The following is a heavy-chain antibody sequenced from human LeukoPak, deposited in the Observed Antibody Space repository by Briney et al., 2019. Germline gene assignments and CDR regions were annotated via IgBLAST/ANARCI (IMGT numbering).Heavy chain of an antibody. CDR2: INPSGGST. CDR1: GYNFISYY. CDR3: AREDVVLVDAVRYYYYGMDV. J-gene: IGHJ6*02. Sequence: ASVKVSCKASGYNFISYYMHWVRQAPGQGLGWRVIINPSGGSTSYAQKFQDRVTMTRDTSTSTVYMELSSLKSEDTAVYYCAREDVVLVDAVRYYYYGMDVWGQGTTVTVSS. D-gene: IGHD2-8*01. V-gene: IGHV1-46*01.